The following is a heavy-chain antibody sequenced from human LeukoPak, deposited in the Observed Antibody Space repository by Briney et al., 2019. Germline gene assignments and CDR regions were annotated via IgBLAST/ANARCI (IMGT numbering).Heavy chain of an antibody. Sequence: GGSLRLSCAASGFTFSSYGMHWVRQAPGKGLEWVAFIRYHGSNKYYADSVKGRFTISRDNSKNTLYLQMNSLRAEDTAVYYCAKDQDIRQLWLRGPIDYWGQGTLVTVSS. CDR3: AKDQDIRQLWLRGPIDY. CDR1: GFTFSSYG. J-gene: IGHJ4*02. V-gene: IGHV3-30*02. CDR2: IRYHGSNK. D-gene: IGHD5-18*01.